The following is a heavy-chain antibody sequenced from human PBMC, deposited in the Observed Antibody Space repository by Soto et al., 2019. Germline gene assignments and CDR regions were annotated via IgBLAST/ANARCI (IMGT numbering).Heavy chain of an antibody. Sequence: QVQLQESGPGLVKPSQTLSLTCTVSGGSISSGGYYWSWIRQHPGKGLEWIGYIYYSGSTYYNPSLKSRVTISVDTSKNQFSLKLSSVTAADTAVYYCARGRRPHVVVWFGEPRFDYWGQGTLVTVSS. D-gene: IGHD3-10*01. V-gene: IGHV4-31*03. CDR2: IYYSGST. CDR3: ARGRRPHVVVWFGEPRFDY. CDR1: GGSISSGGYY. J-gene: IGHJ4*02.